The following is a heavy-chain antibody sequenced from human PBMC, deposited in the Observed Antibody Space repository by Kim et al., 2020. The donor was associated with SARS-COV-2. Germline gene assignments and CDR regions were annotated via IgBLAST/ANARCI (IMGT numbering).Heavy chain of an antibody. J-gene: IGHJ4*02. D-gene: IGHD3-10*01. CDR1: GFTFSNAW. V-gene: IGHV3-15*01. CDR3: TTYPGVWFGELGIDY. CDR2: IKSKTDGGTT. Sequence: GGSLRLSCAASGFTFSNAWMSWVRQAPGKGLEWVGRIKSKTDGGTTDYAAPVKGRFTISRDDSKNTLYLQMNSLKTEDTAVYYCTTYPGVWFGELGIDYWGQGTLVTVSS.